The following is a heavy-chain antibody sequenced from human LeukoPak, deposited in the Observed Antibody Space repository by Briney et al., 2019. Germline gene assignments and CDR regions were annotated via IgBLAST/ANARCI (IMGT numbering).Heavy chain of an antibody. CDR2: ISSSSYI. V-gene: IGHV3-21*01. CDR3: ASVRLDYDSSGYPY. CDR1: GFTFSSYS. D-gene: IGHD3-22*01. Sequence: TGGSLRLSCAASGFTFSSYSMNWVRQAPGKGLEWVSSISSSSYIYYADSVKGRFTISRDNAKNSLYLQMNSLRAEDTAVYYCASVRLDYDSSGYPYWGQGTLVTVSS. J-gene: IGHJ4*02.